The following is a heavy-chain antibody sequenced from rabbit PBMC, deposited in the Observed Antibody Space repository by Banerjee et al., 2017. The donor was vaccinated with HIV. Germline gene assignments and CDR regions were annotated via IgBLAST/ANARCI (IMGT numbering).Heavy chain of an antibody. V-gene: IGHV1S45*01. CDR3: ARGYWVYHGYAYATIFDYFNL. CDR1: GFSFSSNYY. CDR2: IYTGGLRNT. Sequence: QEQLVESGGGLVQPEGSLTLTCTASGFSFSSNYYMCWVRQAPGKGLELIACIYTGGLRNTDYASWATGRFTISKTSSTTVTLQMTSLTAADTATYFCARGYWVYHGYAYATIFDYFNLWGPGTLVTVS. D-gene: IGHD6-1*01. J-gene: IGHJ4*01.